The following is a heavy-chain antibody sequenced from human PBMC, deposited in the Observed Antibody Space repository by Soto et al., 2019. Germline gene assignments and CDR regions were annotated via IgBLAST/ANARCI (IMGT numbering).Heavy chain of an antibody. CDR1: GYIFTNYD. D-gene: IGHD4-17*01. CDR2: INQNSGNT. V-gene: IGHV1-8*01. Sequence: QGQLVQSGAEVKKPGASVKVSCKASGYIFTNYDINWVRQATGQGLEYLGWINQNSGNTGYVQKFQGRVTMTRNTSINTAYMELNSLRSEDTAVYYCAGGIEYGDYSRWVDPWGQGTLVTVAS. CDR3: AGGIEYGDYSRWVDP. J-gene: IGHJ5*02.